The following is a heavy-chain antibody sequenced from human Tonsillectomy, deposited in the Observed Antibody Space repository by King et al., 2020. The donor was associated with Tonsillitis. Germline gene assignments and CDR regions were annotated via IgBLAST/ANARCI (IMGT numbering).Heavy chain of an antibody. D-gene: IGHD4-17*01. J-gene: IGHJ5*02. CDR2: IYHSGST. CDR1: GYSISSGYY. Sequence: QLQESGPGLVKPSETLSLTCAVSGYSISSGYYWGWIRQPPGKGLEWIGSIYHSGSTYYNPSLKSRVTISVDTSKNQFSLKLSSVTAADTAVYYCASVFGDYEYEDPSQPIWFDPWGQGTLVTVSS. V-gene: IGHV4-38-2*01. CDR3: ASVFGDYEYEDPSQPIWFDP.